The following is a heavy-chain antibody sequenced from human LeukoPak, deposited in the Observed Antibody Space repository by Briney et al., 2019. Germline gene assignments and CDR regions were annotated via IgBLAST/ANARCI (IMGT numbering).Heavy chain of an antibody. J-gene: IGHJ4*02. CDR2: ISYDGSNK. D-gene: IGHD6-6*01. CDR3: AKDPRSSIAARFDY. V-gene: IGHV3-30-3*01. Sequence: GGSLRLSCAASGFTFSSYAMHWVRQAPGKGLEWVAVISYDGSNKYYADSVKGRFTISRDNSKNTLYLQMNSLRAEDTAVYYCAKDPRSSIAARFDYWGQGTLVTVSS. CDR1: GFTFSSYA.